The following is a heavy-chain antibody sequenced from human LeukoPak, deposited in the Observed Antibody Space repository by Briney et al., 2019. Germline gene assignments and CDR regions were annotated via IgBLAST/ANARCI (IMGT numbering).Heavy chain of an antibody. CDR3: ARVGCTGGSCYGWFDP. CDR2: ISPNSGAT. V-gene: IGHV1-2*02. D-gene: IGHD2-15*01. CDR1: GYTFTDYY. J-gene: IGHJ5*02. Sequence: ASVTVSCTASGYTFTDYYMHWVRQAPRQGLEWMGWISPNSGATNSAQKFQGRVTMTRDTSITTAYMELSRLRSEDTAVYYCARVGCTGGSCYGWFDPWGQGTLVTVSS.